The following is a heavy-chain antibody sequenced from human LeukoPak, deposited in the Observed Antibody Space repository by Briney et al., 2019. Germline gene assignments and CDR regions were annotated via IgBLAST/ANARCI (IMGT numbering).Heavy chain of an antibody. Sequence: GGSLRLSCAASGLAFSAYKMHWVRQAPRKGLVWVSRISTDGYTTDYADFVQGRFTASRDNTKNTWSPEMNSLRAEDTAVYYCVVGGSPGYWGQGTLVTVPS. D-gene: IGHD2-15*01. CDR1: GLAFSAYK. V-gene: IGHV3-74*01. CDR2: ISTDGYTT. CDR3: VVGGSPGY. J-gene: IGHJ4*02.